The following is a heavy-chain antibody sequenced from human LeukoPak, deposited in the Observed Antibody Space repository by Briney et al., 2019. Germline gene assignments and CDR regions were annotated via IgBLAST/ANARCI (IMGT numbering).Heavy chain of an antibody. CDR2: IYSGGST. Sequence: GGSLRLSCAASGFTVSSNYMSWVRQAPGKGLEWVSVIYSGGSTYYADSVKGRFTISRDNSKNTLYLQMNSLRAEDTAVYYCAKDSGYCSSTSCYPPGWFDPWGQGTLVTVSS. D-gene: IGHD2-2*01. CDR3: AKDSGYCSSTSCYPPGWFDP. CDR1: GFTVSSNY. J-gene: IGHJ5*02. V-gene: IGHV3-53*01.